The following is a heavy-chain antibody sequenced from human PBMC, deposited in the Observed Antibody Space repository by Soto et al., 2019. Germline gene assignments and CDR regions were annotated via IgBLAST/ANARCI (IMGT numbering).Heavy chain of an antibody. D-gene: IGHD6-25*01. CDR3: ANALLTPDSTGWTGFFLH. Sequence: EVQLLESGGGLVQPGGSLRVSCAASGFTFSSYAMNWVRQAPGKGLERVRQAPGKGLEWVSTISVSGDSTYYADSVKGRFTISRDNSKSTLYLQMSSLRAEDTAIYYCANALLTPDSTGWTGFFLHWGLGTLVTVSS. CDR1: GFTFSSYA. J-gene: IGHJ1*01. V-gene: IGHV3-23*01. CDR2: ISVSGDST.